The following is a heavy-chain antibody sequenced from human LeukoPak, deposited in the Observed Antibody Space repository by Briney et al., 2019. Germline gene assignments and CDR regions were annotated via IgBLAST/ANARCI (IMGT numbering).Heavy chain of an antibody. CDR2: ISSSSSTI. V-gene: IGHV3-48*01. CDR3: AKQSGSYAGYFDY. J-gene: IGHJ4*02. Sequence: GGSLRLSCAASGFTFSSYSMNWVRQAPGKGLEWVSYISSSSSTIYYADSVKGRFTISRDNAKNSLYLQMNSLRAEDTAVYYCAKQSGSYAGYFDYWGQGTLVTVSS. D-gene: IGHD1-26*01. CDR1: GFTFSSYS.